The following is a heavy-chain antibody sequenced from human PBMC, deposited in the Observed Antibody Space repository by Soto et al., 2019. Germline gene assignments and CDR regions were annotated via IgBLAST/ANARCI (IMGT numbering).Heavy chain of an antibody. CDR3: ARPDSSSWGSYFDY. D-gene: IGHD6-13*01. J-gene: IGHJ4*02. Sequence: QLQLQESGPGLVKPSETLSLTCTVSGGSISSSSYYWGWIRQPPGKGLEWIGSIYYSGSTYYNPSLKSRVTISVDTSKNQFSLKLSSVTAADTAVYYCARPDSSSWGSYFDYWGQGTLVTVSS. CDR1: GGSISSSSYY. CDR2: IYYSGST. V-gene: IGHV4-39*01.